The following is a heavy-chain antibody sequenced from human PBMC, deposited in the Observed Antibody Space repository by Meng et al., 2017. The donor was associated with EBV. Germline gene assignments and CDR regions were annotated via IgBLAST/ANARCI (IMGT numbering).Heavy chain of an antibody. Sequence: VQSVPLWAEGNEAGSSWTVSCKATVGTFNSVALIWCQQAPGQGLEWMGGIIPIFGTANYAQKFQGRVTITADESTSTAYMELSSLRSEDTAVYYCARAEIAAAGRLDYWGQGTLVTVSS. CDR3: ARAEIAAAGRLDY. J-gene: IGHJ4*02. CDR1: VGTFNSVA. CDR2: IIPIFGTA. D-gene: IGHD6-13*01. V-gene: IGHV1-69*01.